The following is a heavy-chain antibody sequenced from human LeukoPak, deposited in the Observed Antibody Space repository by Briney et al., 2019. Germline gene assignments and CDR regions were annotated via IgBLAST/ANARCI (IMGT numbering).Heavy chain of an antibody. CDR3: AKGRYYYGSGSYYPR. J-gene: IGHJ4*02. D-gene: IGHD3-10*01. CDR2: ISGSGGST. Sequence: PGGSLRLSCAASGFTFSSYAMSWVRQAPGKGLEWVSAISGSGGSTYYADSVKGRFTISRDNSKNTLYLQMNSLRAEDTAVYYCAKGRYYYGSGSYYPRWGQGTLVTVSS. CDR1: GFTFSSYA. V-gene: IGHV3-23*01.